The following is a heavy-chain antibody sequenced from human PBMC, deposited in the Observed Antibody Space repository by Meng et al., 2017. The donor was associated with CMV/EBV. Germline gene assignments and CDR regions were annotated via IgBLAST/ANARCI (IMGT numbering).Heavy chain of an antibody. CDR2: IYYSGST. D-gene: IGHD6-19*01. CDR3: AREAGMFDP. Sequence: SETLSLTCTVSGGCVSSGSYYWSWIRQPPGKGLEWIGYIYYSGSTNYNPSLKSRVTISVDTSKNQFSLKLSSVTAADTAVYYCAREAGMFDPWGQGTLVTVSS. J-gene: IGHJ5*02. V-gene: IGHV4-61*01. CDR1: GGCVSSGSYY.